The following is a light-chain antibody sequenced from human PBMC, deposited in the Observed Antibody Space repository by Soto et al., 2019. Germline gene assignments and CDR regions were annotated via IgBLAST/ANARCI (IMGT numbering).Light chain of an antibody. CDR1: QRISSY. J-gene: IGKJ5*01. Sequence: DIQMTQSPSSLSASVGDRVTITCRSSQRISSYLSWYQQKPGKAPKLLINVASGLQSGVPSRFSASGSGTDFTLTITSLQPEDFATYFCQQTYNTPITFGQGTRLEIK. CDR2: VAS. V-gene: IGKV1-39*01. CDR3: QQTYNTPIT.